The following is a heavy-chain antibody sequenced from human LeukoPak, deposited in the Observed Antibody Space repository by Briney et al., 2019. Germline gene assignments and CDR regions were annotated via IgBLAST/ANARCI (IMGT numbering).Heavy chain of an antibody. CDR1: GFTFSTFG. CDR2: IRYDGSNK. V-gene: IGHV3-30*02. CDR3: AKGYYFDILSGYSSLDS. Sequence: GGSLRLSCAASGFAASGFTFSTFGMHWVRQAPGKGLEWVAFIRYDGSNKYYADSGKGRFTISRDDSKNTLYLQMNSLRAEDTAAYYCAKGYYFDILSGYSSLDSWGQGTLVTVSS. D-gene: IGHD3-9*01. J-gene: IGHJ4*02.